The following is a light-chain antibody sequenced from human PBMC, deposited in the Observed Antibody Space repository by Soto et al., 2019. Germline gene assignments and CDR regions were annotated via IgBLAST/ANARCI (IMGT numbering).Light chain of an antibody. Sequence: ASQSISTYLSWYLVKPGEAPKLLIYGASTLRTGVPSRFSGSGSGTDLNVTILRLQPDDFATYSSPLRFTIPVTLALGTRLEIK. J-gene: IGKJ5*01. V-gene: IGKV1-39*01. CDR3: PLRFTIPVT. CDR2: GAS. CDR1: QSISTY.